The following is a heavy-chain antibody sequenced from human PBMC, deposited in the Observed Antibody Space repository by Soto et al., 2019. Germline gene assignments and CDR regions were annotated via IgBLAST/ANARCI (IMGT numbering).Heavy chain of an antibody. Sequence: QVQLQQWGAGLLKPSETLSLTCAVYGGSFSGYYWSWIRQPPGKGLEWIGEINHSGSTNYNPSLKGGVTISVDTSKNQFSLKLSSVTAADTAVYYCARGRPYYDFWSGYYTPYYGMDVWGQGTTVTVSS. CDR1: GGSFSGYY. J-gene: IGHJ6*02. CDR2: INHSGST. CDR3: ARGRPYYDFWSGYYTPYYGMDV. D-gene: IGHD3-3*01. V-gene: IGHV4-34*01.